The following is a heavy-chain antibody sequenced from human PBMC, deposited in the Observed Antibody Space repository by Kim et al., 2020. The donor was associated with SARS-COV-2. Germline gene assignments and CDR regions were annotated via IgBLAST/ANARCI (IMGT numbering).Heavy chain of an antibody. V-gene: IGHV3-30*04. CDR1: GFTFSSYA. D-gene: IGHD3-10*01. CDR2: ISYDGSNK. J-gene: IGHJ4*01. Sequence: GGSLRLSCAASGFTFSSYAMHWVRQAPGKGLEWVAVISYDGSNKYYADSVKGRFTISRDNSKNTLYLQMNSLRAEDTAVYYCARDSLALATMVRGVIHY. CDR3: ARDSLALATMVRGVIHY.